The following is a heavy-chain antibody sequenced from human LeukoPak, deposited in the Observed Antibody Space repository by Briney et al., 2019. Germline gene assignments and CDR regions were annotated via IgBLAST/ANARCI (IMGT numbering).Heavy chain of an antibody. CDR1: GFTFSHYV. V-gene: IGHV3-30-3*01. Sequence: GGSLRLSCSGSGFTFSHYVMHWVRQAPGEGLEWVALMSYDGSNKFYADSVKGRFTISRDNSKSTVYLQMNSLRAEDTALYYCARDRLTYYDFWSGYSLDYWGQGTLVTVSS. J-gene: IGHJ4*02. CDR2: MSYDGSNK. D-gene: IGHD3-3*01. CDR3: ARDRLTYYDFWSGYSLDY.